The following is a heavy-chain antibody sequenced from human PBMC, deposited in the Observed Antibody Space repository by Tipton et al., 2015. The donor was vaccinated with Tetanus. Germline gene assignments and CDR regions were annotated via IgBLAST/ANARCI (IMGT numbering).Heavy chain of an antibody. V-gene: IGHV4-31*03. J-gene: IGHJ4*02. CDR2: IHYSGTS. D-gene: IGHD2/OR15-2a*01. Sequence: TLSLTCTVSGDSISSGPYSWSWLRQHPGKGLELIGYIHYSGTSYISPALTRRVSIAVDTSRNQFSLNLTSVTVADSAVYFCARVSRRNFFFYYWGPGAQVTVSS. CDR3: ARVSRRNFFFYY. CDR1: GDSISSGPYS.